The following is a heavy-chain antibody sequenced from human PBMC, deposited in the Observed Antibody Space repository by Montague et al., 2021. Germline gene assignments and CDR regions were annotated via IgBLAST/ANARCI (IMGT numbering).Heavy chain of an antibody. CDR1: GGSISSHY. CDR3: AKQDYFVSGTSYKGFDP. Sequence: SETLSLTCTVSGGSISSHYWSWVRQPPGKGLEWLGSMSYGGTTSNNPSLKSRVTMSIDTSKNQFSLKLSFVTAADTAVYYCAKQDYFVSGTSYKGFDPWGQGILVTVSS. V-gene: IGHV4-59*08. J-gene: IGHJ5*02. CDR2: MSYGGTT. D-gene: IGHD3-10*01.